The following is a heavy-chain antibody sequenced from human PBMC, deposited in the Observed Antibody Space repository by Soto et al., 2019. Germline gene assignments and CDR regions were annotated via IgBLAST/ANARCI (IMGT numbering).Heavy chain of an antibody. CDR2: INPNSGGT. Sequence: ASGKVSCNASGYTFTGYYMHWVQQAPGQGLEWMGWINPNSGGTNYAQKFQGRVTMTRDTSISTAYMELSRLRSDDTAVYYCARDGRPVTYNYDSSGYYPSTWGQGTLVTVSS. D-gene: IGHD3-22*01. J-gene: IGHJ4*02. V-gene: IGHV1-2*02. CDR1: GYTFTGYY. CDR3: ARDGRPVTYNYDSSGYYPST.